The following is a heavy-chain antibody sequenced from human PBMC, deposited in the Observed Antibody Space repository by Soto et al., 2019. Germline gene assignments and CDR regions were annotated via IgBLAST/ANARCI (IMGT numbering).Heavy chain of an antibody. CDR2: IYHGGNI. CDR1: GGSINSDDW. Sequence: QVQLQESGPGLVNPSGTLSLTCAVSGGSINSDDWWNWVRQPPGKGLEWIGEIYHGGNINYNPSLKNRVTISLDKFKNQFSLEVNSLTATDTAVYYCARDPQFGNSWSFDYWGQGLLVTVSS. D-gene: IGHD6-13*01. CDR3: ARDPQFGNSWSFDY. V-gene: IGHV4-4*02. J-gene: IGHJ4*02.